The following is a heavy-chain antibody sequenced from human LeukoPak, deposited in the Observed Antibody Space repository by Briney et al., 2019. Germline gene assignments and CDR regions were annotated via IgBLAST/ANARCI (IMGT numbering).Heavy chain of an antibody. Sequence: PSETLSLTCAVSGYSISSGYYWSWIRQPPGKGLEWIGYIYHSGSTNYNPSLKSRVTISVDTSENQFSLKLSSVTAADTAVYYCARPDTTMEDAFDIWGHGTMVTVSS. CDR3: ARPDTTMEDAFDI. D-gene: IGHD5-18*01. V-gene: IGHV4-61*01. J-gene: IGHJ3*02. CDR1: GYSISSGYY. CDR2: IYHSGST.